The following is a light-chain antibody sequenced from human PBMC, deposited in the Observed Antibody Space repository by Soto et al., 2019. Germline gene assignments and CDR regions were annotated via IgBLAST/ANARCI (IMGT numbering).Light chain of an antibody. Sequence: QSVLTQSPSASASLGASVKLTCTLSSGHSSYAIAWHQQQPEKGPRYLMKVNSDGSHSKGDGIPDRFSGSSSGAERYLTISSLQSEDEADYPCKTWGTGIRVFGGGTKVTV. CDR3: KTWGTGIRV. V-gene: IGLV4-69*02. J-gene: IGLJ2*01. CDR2: VNSDGSH. CDR1: SGHSSYA.